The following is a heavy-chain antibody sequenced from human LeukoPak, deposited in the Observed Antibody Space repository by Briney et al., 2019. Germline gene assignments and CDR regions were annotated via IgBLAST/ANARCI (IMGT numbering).Heavy chain of an antibody. CDR2: IGAYNGNT. Sequence: ASVKVSCKASGYTFTSYGISWVRQAPGQGLEWMGWIGAYNGNTNYAQKLQGRVTMTTDTSTSTAYMELRSLRSDDTAVYYCAKTLDMLTSIAAPPVDYWGQGTLVTVSS. J-gene: IGHJ4*02. V-gene: IGHV1-18*01. CDR1: GYTFTSYG. D-gene: IGHD6-6*01. CDR3: AKTLDMLTSIAAPPVDY.